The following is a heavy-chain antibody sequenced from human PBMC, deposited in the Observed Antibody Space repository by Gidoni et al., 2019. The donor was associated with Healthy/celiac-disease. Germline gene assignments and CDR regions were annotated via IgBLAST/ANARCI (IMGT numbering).Heavy chain of an antibody. V-gene: IGHV3-21*01. Sequence: EVQLVESGGGLVKPGGSLSLSCAAPGFTFSSDSLTWVRQAPGKGLEWVSSISSSSSYIYYADSVKGRFTISRDNAKNSLYLQMNSLRAEDTAVYYCARFEDEYYYDSSGYYLGDAFDIWGQGTMVTVSS. J-gene: IGHJ3*02. CDR1: GFTFSSDS. CDR2: ISSSSSYI. CDR3: ARFEDEYYYDSSGYYLGDAFDI. D-gene: IGHD3-22*01.